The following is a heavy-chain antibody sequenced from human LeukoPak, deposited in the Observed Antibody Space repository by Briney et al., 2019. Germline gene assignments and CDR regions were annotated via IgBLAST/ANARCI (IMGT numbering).Heavy chain of an antibody. V-gene: IGHV4-59*12. D-gene: IGHD3-3*01. CDR3: ARDSGDYDFWSGYRNNWFDP. CDR2: IYYSGST. CDR1: GGSISGYY. Sequence: SETLSLTCTVSGGSISGYYWSWIRQPPGKGLEWIAYIYYSGSTYYNPSLKSRVTISVDTSKNQFSLKLSSVTAADTAVYYCARDSGDYDFWSGYRNNWFDPWGQGTLVTVSS. J-gene: IGHJ5*02.